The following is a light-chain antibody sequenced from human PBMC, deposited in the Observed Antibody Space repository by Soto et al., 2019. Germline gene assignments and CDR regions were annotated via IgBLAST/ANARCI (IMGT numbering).Light chain of an antibody. J-gene: IGKJ5*01. V-gene: IGKV3-11*01. CDR3: QQRSNWPPIT. Sequence: EIVLTQSPATLSLSPGERATLSCRASQSVSSYLAWYQQTPGQAPRLLIYDASNRATVIPARFSGSGSGTDFTLTISSLELEDFAVYYCQQRSNWPPITFGQVTRMEIK. CDR1: QSVSSY. CDR2: DAS.